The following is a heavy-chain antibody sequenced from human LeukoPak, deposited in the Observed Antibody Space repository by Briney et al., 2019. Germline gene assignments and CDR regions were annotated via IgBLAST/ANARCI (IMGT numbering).Heavy chain of an antibody. Sequence: PGGSLRLSRVASGFTFSSSWMNWVRQAPGKGLEWVANIKGDGSVQSYVDSVKGRFTISRDNSKNTLYLQMNSLRAEDTAVYFCAVYRGTIAFDCWGQGTLVTVSS. J-gene: IGHJ4*02. D-gene: IGHD3-3*01. CDR1: GFTFSSSW. V-gene: IGHV3-7*05. CDR3: AVYRGTIAFDC. CDR2: IKGDGSVQ.